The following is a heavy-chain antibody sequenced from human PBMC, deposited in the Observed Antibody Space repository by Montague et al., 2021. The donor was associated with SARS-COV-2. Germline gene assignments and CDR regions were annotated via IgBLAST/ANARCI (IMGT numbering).Heavy chain of an antibody. CDR3: GRDDIVLEGVTKGMDD. CDR2: MYYSGST. J-gene: IGHJ6*02. Sequence: SETLSLTCTVSGGSISSSNYYCCWIRQPPGKRLEWIGNMYYSGSTYYNPSLKSRVTISIDTSKNQFSLKLSSVTAADTAVYYCGRDDIVLEGVTKGMDDWGQGTTVTVSS. V-gene: IGHV4-39*07. CDR1: GGSISSSNYY. D-gene: IGHD3-16*01.